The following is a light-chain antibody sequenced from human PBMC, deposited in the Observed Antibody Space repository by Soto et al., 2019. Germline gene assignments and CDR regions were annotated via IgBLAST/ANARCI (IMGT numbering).Light chain of an antibody. Sequence: DIPITPSPSSLSAAVGDRVTLTFQASQDISNYLNWYQQKPGKAPKLLINVASTLQGGVPSRFSGSGSGTEFTLAISSLQPEDSATYYCQQSFSTPQTFGGGTKVDIK. J-gene: IGKJ4*01. CDR2: VAS. V-gene: IGKV1-39*01. CDR3: QQSFSTPQT. CDR1: QDISNY.